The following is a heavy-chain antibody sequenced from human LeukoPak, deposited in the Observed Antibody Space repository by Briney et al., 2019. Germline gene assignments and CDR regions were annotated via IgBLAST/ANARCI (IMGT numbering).Heavy chain of an antibody. CDR3: TTLKDIVVVLAATPDYYYYMDV. CDR1: GFTFSNAW. V-gene: IGHV3-15*01. Sequence: PGGSLRLPXAASGFTFSNAWMSWVRQAPGKGLEWVGRIKSKTDGGTTDYAAPVKGRFTISRDDSKNTLYLQMNSLKTEDTAVYYCTTLKDIVVVLAATPDYYYYMDVWGKGTTVTVSS. J-gene: IGHJ6*03. D-gene: IGHD2-15*01. CDR2: IKSKTDGGTT.